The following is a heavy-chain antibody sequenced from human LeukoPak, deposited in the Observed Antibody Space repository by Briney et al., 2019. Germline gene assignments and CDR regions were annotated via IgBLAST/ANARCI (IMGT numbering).Heavy chain of an antibody. CDR3: AVGYDYHYGLDV. J-gene: IGHJ6*02. CDR2: ISAYNGNT. V-gene: IGHV1-18*01. Sequence: ASVKVSCKASGYTFTTHGISWVRQAPGQGLEWMGWISAYNGNTNYAQNLQGRVTMTTDTSTRTAYMELRSLSSDDTAVCYCAVGYDYHYGLDVWGQGTTVTVSS. CDR1: GYTFTTHG. D-gene: IGHD1-26*01.